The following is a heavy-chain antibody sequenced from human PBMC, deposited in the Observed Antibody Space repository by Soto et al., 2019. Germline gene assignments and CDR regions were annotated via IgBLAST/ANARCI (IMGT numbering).Heavy chain of an antibody. V-gene: IGHV1-46*01. CDR1: GYTFTSYY. J-gene: IGHJ5*02. CDR3: AREESMKDSSGYYPPYNWFDP. CDR2: INPSGGST. D-gene: IGHD3-22*01. Sequence: GASVKVSCKASGYTFTSYYMHWVRQAPGQGLEWMGIINPSGGSTSYAQKFQGRVTMTRDTSTSTVYMELSSLISEDTAVYYCAREESMKDSSGYYPPYNWFDPWGQGTLVTVSS.